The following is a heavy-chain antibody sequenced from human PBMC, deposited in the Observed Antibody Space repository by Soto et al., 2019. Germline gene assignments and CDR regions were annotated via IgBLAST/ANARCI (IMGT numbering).Heavy chain of an antibody. J-gene: IGHJ6*02. D-gene: IGHD4-17*01. CDR2: IYHSGRT. CDR1: GGSISSGGYS. CDR3: ARAHYGDYGYGMDV. Sequence: QLQLQESGSGLVKPSQTLSLTCAVSGGSISSGGYSWSWIRQPPGKGLEWIGYIYHSGRTSYNPSLKSRVTISVDRSKNQFSLKLSSVTAADTAVYYCARAHYGDYGYGMDVWGQGNTVTVSS. V-gene: IGHV4-30-2*01.